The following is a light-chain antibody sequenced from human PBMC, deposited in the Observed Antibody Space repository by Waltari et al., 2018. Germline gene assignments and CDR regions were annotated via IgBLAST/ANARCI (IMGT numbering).Light chain of an antibody. V-gene: IGLV1-40*01. CDR3: QSYDSSLSDSGV. J-gene: IGLJ3*02. CDR2: GNN. Sequence: QSILTHPPSVPGAPGPNATISCTVSSSHIVAGYDVHWCQQLPGAAPKLIIYGNNNRPSGVPDRFSGSKSGTSASLDITGLQTEDEADYDCQSYDSSLSDSGVFGGGTKVTVL. CDR1: SSHIVAGYD.